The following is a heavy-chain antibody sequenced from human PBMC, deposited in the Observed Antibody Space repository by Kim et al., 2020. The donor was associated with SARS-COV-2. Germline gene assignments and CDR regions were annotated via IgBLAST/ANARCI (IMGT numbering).Heavy chain of an antibody. CDR1: GFTFSDYT. CDR2: ISSSSSYI. J-gene: IGHJ6*02. V-gene: IGHV3-21*01. D-gene: IGHD1-26*01. Sequence: GGSLRLSCAASGFTFSDYTMNWVRQAPGKGLEWVSSISSSSSYIYYAESVKGRFTISRDNAKNSLYLQMNSLRAEDTAVYYCARNSGSYFGFGMDVWGQGTTVTVSS. CDR3: ARNSGSYFGFGMDV.